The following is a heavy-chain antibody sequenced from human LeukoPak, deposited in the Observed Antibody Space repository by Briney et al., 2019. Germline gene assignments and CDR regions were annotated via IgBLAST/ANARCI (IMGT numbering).Heavy chain of an antibody. CDR3: ARNPYGDYYFDY. Sequence: GRSLRLSCAAPGFTFSSYAMHWVRQAPGKGLEWVAVISYDGSNKYYADSVKGRFTISRDNSKNTLYLQMNNLRAEDTVVYYCARNPYGDYYFDYWGQGTLVTVSS. CDR1: GFTFSSYA. J-gene: IGHJ4*02. V-gene: IGHV3-30-3*01. D-gene: IGHD4-17*01. CDR2: ISYDGSNK.